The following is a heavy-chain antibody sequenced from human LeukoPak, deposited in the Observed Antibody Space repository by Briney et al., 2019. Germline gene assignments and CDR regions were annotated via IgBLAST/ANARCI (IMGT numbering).Heavy chain of an antibody. V-gene: IGHV4-59*01. Sequence: SETLSLTCTVSGGSISSYYWGWIRQPPGKGREWIGYVYYSGSTNYNPSLKSRVAISVDTSKNQFSLKLSSVTAADTAVYSCASLYSGSYDTGSFDYFNSWGQGTLVTVSS. CDR3: ASLYSGSYDTGSFDYFNS. CDR2: VYYSGST. D-gene: IGHD1-26*01. CDR1: GGSISSYY. J-gene: IGHJ4*02.